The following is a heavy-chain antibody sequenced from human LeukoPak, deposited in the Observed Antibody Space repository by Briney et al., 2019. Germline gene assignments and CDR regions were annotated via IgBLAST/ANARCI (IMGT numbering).Heavy chain of an antibody. CDR2: ILSDGSKE. J-gene: IGHJ4*02. CDR3: VRDMWGVHGYDYGYNFDS. D-gene: IGHD3-10*01. CDR1: GFTFSSYG. Sequence: GGSLRLSCAASGFTFSSYGMHWVRQAPGKGLEWVAVILSDGSKEFYTDSVKGRFTISRDNSKNTLYLQMNSLRAEDTAVYYCVRDMWGVHGYDYGYNFDSWGQGTLVIVSS. V-gene: IGHV3-33*01.